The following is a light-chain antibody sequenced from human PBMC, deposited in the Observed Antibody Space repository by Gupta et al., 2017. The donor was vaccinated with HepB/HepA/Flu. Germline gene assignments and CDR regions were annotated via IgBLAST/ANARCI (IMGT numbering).Light chain of an antibody. CDR3: QQSVSTPPLT. CDR2: AAS. CDR1: RSIDSY. Sequence: DIQMTQSPSSLSASVGDRVTITCRASRSIDSYLNWYQQKPGKAPNLLIYAASTLQSGVPSRFSGSGSGTDFTLTISSLQPEDFATYYCQQSVSTPPLTFGGGTKVEIK. J-gene: IGKJ4*01. V-gene: IGKV1-39*01.